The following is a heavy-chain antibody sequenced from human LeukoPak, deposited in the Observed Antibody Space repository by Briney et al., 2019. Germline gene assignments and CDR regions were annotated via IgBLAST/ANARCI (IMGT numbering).Heavy chain of an antibody. D-gene: IGHD3-22*01. J-gene: IGHJ4*02. CDR1: GYTFTGYF. CDR2: IDPNSGGT. Sequence: GASVKVSCKASGYTFTGYFMHWVRQAPEQGLEWMGWIDPNSGGTKYAQKFQGRVTMTRDTSITTAYMELSRLRSDDTAVYYCTSRNYDSETFDHWGLGTLVTVSS. V-gene: IGHV1-2*02. CDR3: TSRNYDSETFDH.